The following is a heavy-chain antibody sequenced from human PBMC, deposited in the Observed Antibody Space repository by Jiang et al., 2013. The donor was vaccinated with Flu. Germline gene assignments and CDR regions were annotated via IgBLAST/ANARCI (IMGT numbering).Heavy chain of an antibody. Sequence: WYNDYAVSVKSRITINPDTSKNQFSLQLNSVTPEDTAVYYCARDGISVWVTIFGVVFGGMDVWGQGTTVTVSS. J-gene: IGHJ6*02. CDR3: ARDGISVWVTIFGVVFGGMDV. CDR2: WYN. D-gene: IGHD3-3*01. V-gene: IGHV6-1*01.